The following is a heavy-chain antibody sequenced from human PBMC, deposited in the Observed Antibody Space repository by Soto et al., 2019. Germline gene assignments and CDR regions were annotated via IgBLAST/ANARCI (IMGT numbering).Heavy chain of an antibody. CDR2: IYHSGST. J-gene: IGHJ6*02. CDR1: GGSISSSNW. V-gene: IGHV4-4*02. CDR3: ARDRGYDILTGYYNSYYYYGMDV. Sequence: QVQLQESGPGLVKPSGTLSLTCAVSGGSISSSNWWSWVRQPPGKGLEWIGEIYHSGSTNYNPSLKSRVTISVDKSKNQFSLKLSSVIAADTAVYYCARDRGYDILTGYYNSYYYYGMDVWGQGTTVTVSS. D-gene: IGHD3-9*01.